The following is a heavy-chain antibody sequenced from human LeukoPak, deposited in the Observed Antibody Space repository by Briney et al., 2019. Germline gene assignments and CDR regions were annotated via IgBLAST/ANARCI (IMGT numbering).Heavy chain of an antibody. J-gene: IGHJ4*02. CDR1: GYTFTGYY. CDR2: INPNSGDT. V-gene: IGHV1-2*02. D-gene: IGHD2-21*02. Sequence: GASVKVSCKASGYTFTGYYIHWVRPAPGQELEWMGWINPNSGDTNYAQRFQARVTMTRDTTISAAYMELSSLRSDDTAMYFCARAPSDCYFDYWGEGTLVTVSS. CDR3: ARAPSDCYFDY.